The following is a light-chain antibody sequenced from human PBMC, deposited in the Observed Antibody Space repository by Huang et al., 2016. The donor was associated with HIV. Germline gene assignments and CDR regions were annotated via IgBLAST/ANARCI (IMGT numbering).Light chain of an antibody. Sequence: AIRMTQSPSSLSASTGDRVTITCRASQGIRSYLAWYQQKPGKAPKLLIYAAATLQSGVPSRFSGSGSGTDFTLTISCLQSEDFATYYCQQYYSYPVFTFGPGTKVDIK. CDR3: QQYYSYPVFT. V-gene: IGKV1-8*01. J-gene: IGKJ3*01. CDR1: QGIRSY. CDR2: AAA.